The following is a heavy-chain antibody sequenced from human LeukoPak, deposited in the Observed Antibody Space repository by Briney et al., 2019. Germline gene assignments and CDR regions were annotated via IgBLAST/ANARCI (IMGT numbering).Heavy chain of an antibody. J-gene: IGHJ4*02. CDR1: GGSISSYY. D-gene: IGHD6-19*01. V-gene: IGHV4-59*01. CDR3: ARRPAVAFFDY. Sequence: SETLSLTCTVSGGSISSYYWSWIRQPPGKGLEWIGYIYYSGSTNYNPSLKSRVTISVDTSKNQFSLKLSSVTAADTAVYYCARRPAVAFFDYWGQGTLVTVSS. CDR2: IYYSGST.